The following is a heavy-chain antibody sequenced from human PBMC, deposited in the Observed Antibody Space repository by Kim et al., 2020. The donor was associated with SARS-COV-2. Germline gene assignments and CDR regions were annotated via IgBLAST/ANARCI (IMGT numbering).Heavy chain of an antibody. J-gene: IGHJ3*02. Sequence: GGSLRLSCAASGFTFSSYGMHWVRQAPGKGLEWVAVISYDGSNKYYADSVKGRFTISRDNSKNTLYLQMNSLRAEDTAVYYCALQSSRAFDIWGQGTMVTVSS. D-gene: IGHD4-4*01. CDR3: ALQSSRAFDI. CDR1: GFTFSSYG. V-gene: IGHV3-30*03. CDR2: ISYDGSNK.